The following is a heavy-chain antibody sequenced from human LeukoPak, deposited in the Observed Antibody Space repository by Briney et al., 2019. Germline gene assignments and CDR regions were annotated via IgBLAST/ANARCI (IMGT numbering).Heavy chain of an antibody. CDR3: ARDLARIAAAGSPPAF. V-gene: IGHV3-30-3*01. J-gene: IGHJ4*02. CDR2: ISYDGSNK. D-gene: IGHD6-13*01. Sequence: PGGSLRLSCAASGFTFSSYAMHWVRQAPGKGLEWVAVISYDGSNKYYADSVKGRFTISRDNSKNTLYLQMNSLRAEDTAVYYCARDLARIAAAGSPPAFWGQGTLVTVSS. CDR1: GFTFSSYA.